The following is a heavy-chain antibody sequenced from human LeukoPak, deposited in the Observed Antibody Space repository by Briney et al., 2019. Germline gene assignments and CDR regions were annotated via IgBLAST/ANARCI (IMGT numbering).Heavy chain of an antibody. Sequence: GGSLRLSCGASGFTFTTHWIHWVRQAPGKGLVWVSRIKPDGSDTNYADSVKGRFTISRDNAKNTVYLQMNSLRAEDTAVYYCARWKYGGYFIDYWGQGTLVTVSS. J-gene: IGHJ4*02. V-gene: IGHV3-74*01. CDR3: ARWKYGGYFIDY. D-gene: IGHD5-12*01. CDR1: GFTFTTHW. CDR2: IKPDGSDT.